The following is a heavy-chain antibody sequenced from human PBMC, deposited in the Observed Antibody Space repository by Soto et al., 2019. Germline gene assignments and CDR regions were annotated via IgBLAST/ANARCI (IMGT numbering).Heavy chain of an antibody. V-gene: IGHV3-7*04. CDR2: MDGRGNEI. Sequence: EMQLVESGGGLVQPGGSLRLSCVASGFTFRHFWMSWVRQAPGKGLEWVANMDGRGNEIYYVDSVRGRFTISRDNARNSLYLQMISLRVEDTGVYYCVGDHWGPAHFRGQGTLVTVSS. CDR3: VGDHWGPAHF. D-gene: IGHD2-2*01. CDR1: GFTFRHFW. J-gene: IGHJ4*02.